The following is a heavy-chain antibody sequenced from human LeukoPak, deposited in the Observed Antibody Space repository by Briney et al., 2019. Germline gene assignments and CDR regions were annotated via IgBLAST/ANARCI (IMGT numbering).Heavy chain of an antibody. CDR1: GYSFTSYW. CDR2: IYPGDSDT. J-gene: IGHJ5*02. CDR3: ARLRKYCSSTSCWKNNWFDP. V-gene: IGHV5-51*01. Sequence: GESLKISCKGSGYSFTSYWIGWVRQMPGKGLEWMGIIYPGDSDTRYSPSFQGQVTISADKSISTAYLQWSSLKASDTAMYHCARLRKYCSSTSCWKNNWFDPWGQGTLVTVSS. D-gene: IGHD2-2*01.